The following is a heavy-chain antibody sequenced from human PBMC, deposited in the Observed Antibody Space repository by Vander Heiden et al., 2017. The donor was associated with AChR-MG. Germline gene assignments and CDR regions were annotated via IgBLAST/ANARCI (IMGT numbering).Heavy chain of an antibody. J-gene: IGHJ4*02. V-gene: IGHV3-33*01. D-gene: IGHD3-16*01. CDR2: IWHDGSKK. CDR1: GFTFTTYG. Sequence: QVQLVDSGGGVVQSGRSLSLSCAASGFTFTTYGLHGVRQAPGKGLEWVAVIWHDGSKKYYADSVRGRFTISRDDSKNMLYLQMDSLRAEDTAVYFCARDLWGGQCGRTSCSHFDYWGQGTLVTVSS. CDR3: ARDLWGGQCGRTSCSHFDY.